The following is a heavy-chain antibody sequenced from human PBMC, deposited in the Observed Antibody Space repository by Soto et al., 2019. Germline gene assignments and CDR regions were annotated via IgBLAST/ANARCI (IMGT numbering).Heavy chain of an antibody. J-gene: IGHJ5*02. CDR3: ARDGSYNWFDP. Sequence: GGSLRLSCAASGFTFSSYGMHWVRQAPGKGLEWVAVIWYDGSNKYYADSVKGRFTISRDNSKNTLYLQMNSLRAEDTAVYYCARDGSYNWFDPWGQGTLVTVSS. CDR2: IWYDGSNK. V-gene: IGHV3-33*01. D-gene: IGHD1-26*01. CDR1: GFTFSSYG.